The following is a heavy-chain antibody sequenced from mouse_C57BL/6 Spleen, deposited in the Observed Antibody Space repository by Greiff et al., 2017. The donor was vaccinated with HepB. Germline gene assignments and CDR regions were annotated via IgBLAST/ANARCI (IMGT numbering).Heavy chain of an antibody. CDR3: ARRGYDSPYAMDY. V-gene: IGHV3-1*01. CDR2: ISYSGST. D-gene: IGHD2-4*01. J-gene: IGHJ4*01. Sequence: EVQLQQSGPGMVKPSQSLSLTCTVTGYSITSGYDWHWIRHFPGNKLEWMGYISYSGSTNYNPSLKSRISITHDTSKNHVFLKLNSVTTEDTATYYCARRGYDSPYAMDYWGQGTSVTVSS. CDR1: GYSITSGYD.